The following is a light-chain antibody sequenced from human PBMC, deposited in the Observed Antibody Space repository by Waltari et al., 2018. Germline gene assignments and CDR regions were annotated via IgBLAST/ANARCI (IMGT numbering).Light chain of an antibody. J-gene: IGLJ2*01. CDR2: KDT. Sequence: SYELTQPSSVSVSPGQTARITCSGDVLAKKYARWFQQKPGQAPVLVIYKDTERPSGIPERISGSSSGTTVTLTISGAQVEDEADYYCYSAVDSNLRVFGGGTRLTVL. V-gene: IGLV3-27*01. CDR3: YSAVDSNLRV. CDR1: VLAKKY.